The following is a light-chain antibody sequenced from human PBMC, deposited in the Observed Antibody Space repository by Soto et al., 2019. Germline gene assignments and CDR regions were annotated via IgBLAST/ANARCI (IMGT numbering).Light chain of an antibody. Sequence: QSVLTQPASVSGSPGQSITISCVGTSGDIGDYNYVSWYQQHPGKVPKVIIYDVSNLPSGVSYRFSGTKSGNTASLTVSGLQAEDEADYYCCSYTRSGTLIFGPGTKLTVL. CDR2: DVS. J-gene: IGLJ1*01. CDR1: SGDIGDYNY. V-gene: IGLV2-14*01. CDR3: CSYTRSGTLI.